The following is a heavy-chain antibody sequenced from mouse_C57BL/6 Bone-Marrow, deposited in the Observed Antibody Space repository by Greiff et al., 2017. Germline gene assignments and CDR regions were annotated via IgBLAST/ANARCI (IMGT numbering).Heavy chain of an antibody. CDR3: TSLYDGYPHYFDY. CDR2: IRLKSDNYAT. J-gene: IGHJ2*01. CDR1: GFTFSNYW. D-gene: IGHD2-3*01. Sequence: EVHLVESGGGLVQPGGSMKLSCVASGFTFSNYWMNWVRQSPEKGLEWVAQIRLKSDNYATHYAESVKGRFTISRDDSKSSVYLQMNNLRAEDTGIYYCTSLYDGYPHYFDYWCQSTTLTVSS. V-gene: IGHV6-3*01.